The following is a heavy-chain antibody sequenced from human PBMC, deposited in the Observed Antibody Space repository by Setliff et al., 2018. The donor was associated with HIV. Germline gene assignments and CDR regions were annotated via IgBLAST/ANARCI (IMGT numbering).Heavy chain of an antibody. CDR1: GFAFSDYD. Sequence: PGGSLRLSCATSGFAFSDYDFHWVRQVTGEGLEWVSAIGTGGDTYYADSVKGRFTISRDNAKNSLYLQMNSLRVEDTAVYYCARGWAIFGVVKPNFDYWGQGTLVTVSS. J-gene: IGHJ4*02. CDR3: ARGWAIFGVVKPNFDY. CDR2: IGTGGDT. V-gene: IGHV3-13*01. D-gene: IGHD3-3*01.